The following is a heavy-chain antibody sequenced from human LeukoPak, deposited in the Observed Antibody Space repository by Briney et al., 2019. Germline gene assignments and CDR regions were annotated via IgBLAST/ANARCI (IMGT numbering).Heavy chain of an antibody. CDR1: GFTFSSYA. Sequence: PGGSLRLSCAASGFTFSSYAMSWVRQAPGKGLEWVAFIRYDGSSKYYADSVKGRFTISRDNSKNTLYLQMNSLRAEDTAVYYCATGYCSSTSCRSYYYYYYVDVWGKGTTVTVSS. J-gene: IGHJ6*03. CDR3: ATGYCSSTSCRSYYYYYYVDV. D-gene: IGHD2-2*01. CDR2: IRYDGSSK. V-gene: IGHV3-30*02.